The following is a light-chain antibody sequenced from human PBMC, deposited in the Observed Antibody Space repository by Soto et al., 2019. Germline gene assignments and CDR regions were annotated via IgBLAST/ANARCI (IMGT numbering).Light chain of an antibody. Sequence: AIHMTQSPPSLSPSVGDRVTITCRANQDISDNLGWYQQKQGKXXKXXIHTASTLQSGVPSRFSGSGSGTDGTITISSLQPEDAETYDGLQDFHYPLTFGGGTKVDIK. CDR1: QDISDN. CDR3: LQDFHYPLT. CDR2: TAS. J-gene: IGKJ4*01. V-gene: IGKV1-6*01.